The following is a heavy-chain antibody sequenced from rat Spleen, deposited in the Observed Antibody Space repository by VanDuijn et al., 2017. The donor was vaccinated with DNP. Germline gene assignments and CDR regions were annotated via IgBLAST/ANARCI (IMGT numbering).Heavy chain of an antibody. J-gene: IGHJ2*01. CDR3: ARGGTYYFDY. Sequence: EVQLVESGGGLVQPGRSLKLSCAASGFTFSNYGFHWIRQAPTKGLEWVSSISPRHNIVHYRDSVKGRFTISRDNAKSTLYLQMDSLRSEETATYYCARGGTYYFDYWGQGVMVTVSS. CDR2: ISPRHNIV. V-gene: IGHV5-19*01. CDR1: GFTFSNYG.